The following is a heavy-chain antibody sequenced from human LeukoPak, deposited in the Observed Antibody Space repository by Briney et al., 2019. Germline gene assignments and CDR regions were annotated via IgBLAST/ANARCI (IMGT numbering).Heavy chain of an antibody. Sequence: GGSLRLSCAASGFTFSSYSMNWVRQAPGKGLEWVSSISSSSSYIYYADSVKGRFTISRDNAKNTLYLQMNSLRAEDTAVYYCAKEYCSGGSCYDDAFDIWGQGTMVTVSS. V-gene: IGHV3-21*04. CDR2: ISSSSSYI. CDR3: AKEYCSGGSCYDDAFDI. J-gene: IGHJ3*02. D-gene: IGHD2-15*01. CDR1: GFTFSSYS.